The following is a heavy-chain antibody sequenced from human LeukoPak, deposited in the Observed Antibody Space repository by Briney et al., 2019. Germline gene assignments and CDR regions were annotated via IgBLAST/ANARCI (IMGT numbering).Heavy chain of an antibody. V-gene: IGHV3-23*01. J-gene: IGHJ4*02. Sequence: GGSLRLSCAASGFTFSSYAMSWVRQAPGKGLGWVSAISGSGGSTYYADSVKGRFTISRDNSKNTLYLQMNSLRAEDTAVYYCAKRQGPGIAVAGELDYWGQGTLVTVSS. CDR2: ISGSGGST. CDR1: GFTFSSYA. D-gene: IGHD6-19*01. CDR3: AKRQGPGIAVAGELDY.